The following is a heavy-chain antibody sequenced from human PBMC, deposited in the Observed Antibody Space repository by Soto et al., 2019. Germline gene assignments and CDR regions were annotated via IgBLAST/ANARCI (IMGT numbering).Heavy chain of an antibody. CDR2: IYYSGST. CDR3: ASVTRTCISTSCYRYYYGMDV. Sequence: TAETLSLTCAVSGYSISSSNWWGWLRQPPGKGLEWIGYIYYSGSTNYNPSLKSRVTISVDTSKNQFSLKLSSVTAADTAVYYCASVTRTCISTSCYRYYYGMDVWGQGTTVTVSS. CDR1: GYSISSSNW. V-gene: IGHV4-28*01. D-gene: IGHD2-2*02. J-gene: IGHJ6*02.